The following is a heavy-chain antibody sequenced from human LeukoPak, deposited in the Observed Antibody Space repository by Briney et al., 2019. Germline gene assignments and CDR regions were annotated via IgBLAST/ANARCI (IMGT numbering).Heavy chain of an antibody. Sequence: ASVKVSCKASGYKFTSYGVSWVRQAPGQGLEWMGWISGYNGNTNFAQKFQGRVTMTTGTSTSTAYMELRSLRSDDPAVYYCARDSSYSSSSLGFDYWGQGTLVTVSS. D-gene: IGHD6-13*01. J-gene: IGHJ4*02. V-gene: IGHV1-18*01. CDR2: ISGYNGNT. CDR1: GYKFTSYG. CDR3: ARDSSYSSSSLGFDY.